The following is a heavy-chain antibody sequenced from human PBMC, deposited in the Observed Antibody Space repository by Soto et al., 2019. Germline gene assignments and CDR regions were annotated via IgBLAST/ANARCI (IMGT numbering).Heavy chain of an antibody. J-gene: IGHJ3*02. Sequence: PGGSLRLSCAASGFTFSSYAMSWVRQAPGKGLEWVSAISGSGGSTYYADSVTGRFTISRDNSKNTLYLQMNSLRAEDTAVYYCAKGVSLWFGVPDAFDIWGQGTMVTVSS. D-gene: IGHD3-10*01. CDR2: ISGSGGST. CDR1: GFTFSSYA. V-gene: IGHV3-23*01. CDR3: AKGVSLWFGVPDAFDI.